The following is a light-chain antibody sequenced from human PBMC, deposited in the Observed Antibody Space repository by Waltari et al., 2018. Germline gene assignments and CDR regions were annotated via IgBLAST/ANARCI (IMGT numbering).Light chain of an antibody. CDR3: AAWDDRLRGPL. CDR1: GSNSGTND. Sequence: QSVLTQPPSASGTPGQRVTISCSGRGSNSGTNDPYWSQQLPGMAPRLLIHREKQRPPGVPDRFSGSQSGTSASLAISGLRSEDEADYYCAAWDDRLRGPLFGGGTKLTVL. CDR2: REK. V-gene: IGLV1-47*01. J-gene: IGLJ2*01.